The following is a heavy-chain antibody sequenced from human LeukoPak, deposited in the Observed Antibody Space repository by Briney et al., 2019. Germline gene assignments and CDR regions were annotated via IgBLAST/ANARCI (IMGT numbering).Heavy chain of an antibody. D-gene: IGHD2-8*01. CDR2: IRYDGSNK. V-gene: IGHV3-30*02. CDR3: AKDLPRASCTNGVCSSNAFDI. CDR1: GFTFSSYG. J-gene: IGHJ3*02. Sequence: GGSLRLSCAASGFTFSSYGMHWVRQAPGKGLEWVAFIRYDGSNKYYADSVKGRFTISRDNSKNTLYLQMNSLRAEGTAVYYCAKDLPRASCTNGVCSSNAFDIWGQGTMVTVSS.